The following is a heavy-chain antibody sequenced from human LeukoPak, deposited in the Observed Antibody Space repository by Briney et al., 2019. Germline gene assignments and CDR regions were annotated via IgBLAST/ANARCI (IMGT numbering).Heavy chain of an antibody. CDR1: GGSISSSDYY. CDR3: ARIPLIFCSSTNCYRFDP. V-gene: IGHV4-39*01. D-gene: IGHD2-2*01. J-gene: IGHJ5*02. CDR2: IYYSGGT. Sequence: NASETLSLTCTVSGGSISSSDYYWGWIRQSPGKGLEWIGSIYYSGGTYYNPSLKSRVTISVDTSKNQFSLKLISVTAADTAVYYCARIPLIFCSSTNCYRFDPWGQGTLVTVSS.